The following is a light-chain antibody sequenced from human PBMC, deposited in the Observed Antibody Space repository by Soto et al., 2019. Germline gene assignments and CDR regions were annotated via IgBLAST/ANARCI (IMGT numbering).Light chain of an antibody. CDR2: FDA. Sequence: SYELTQPASVSVSPGQTATVTCDGDNIATRSVHWYQHRPGQAPKMVISFDADRPSGVPERFSGFNFGNTATLTIASVEAEDEADYYCQVWDSSGDHVVFGGGTKLTVL. CDR3: QVWDSSGDHVV. CDR1: NIATRS. J-gene: IGLJ2*01. V-gene: IGLV3-21*01.